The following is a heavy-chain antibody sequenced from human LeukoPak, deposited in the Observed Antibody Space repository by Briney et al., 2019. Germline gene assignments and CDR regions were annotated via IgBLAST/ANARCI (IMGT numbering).Heavy chain of an antibody. J-gene: IGHJ4*02. CDR2: IKQDGSEK. CDR1: GFTFRGFL. V-gene: IGHV3-7*01. Sequence: PGGSLRLSCAASGFTFRGFLMSWVRQTPGKGLEWVANIKQDGSEKYYADSVKGRFTISRDNTKNSLSLRMNSLRAEDTAVYYCARAGSNWNYVYWGQGTLVTVSS. CDR3: ARAGSNWNYVY. D-gene: IGHD1-7*01.